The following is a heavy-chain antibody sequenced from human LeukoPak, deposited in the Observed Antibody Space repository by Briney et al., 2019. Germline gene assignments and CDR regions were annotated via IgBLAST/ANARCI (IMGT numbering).Heavy chain of an antibody. J-gene: IGHJ4*02. V-gene: IGHV3-23*01. CDR3: AKEHYSNYPYYFDY. CDR2: ISGSGGST. CDR1: RFTFSSYT. Sequence: GGSLRLSCVVSRFTFSSYTMSWVRQAPGKGLEWVSAISGSGGSTYFADSVKGRFTISRDNSKNTLYLQMNSLRAEDTAVYYCAKEHYSNYPYYFDYWGQGTLVTVSS. D-gene: IGHD4-11*01.